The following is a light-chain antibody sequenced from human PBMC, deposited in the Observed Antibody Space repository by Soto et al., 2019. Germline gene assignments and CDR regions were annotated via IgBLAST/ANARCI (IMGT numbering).Light chain of an antibody. Sequence: EFALTQSPGTLSFSLGERATLSCSASQSLTNSFIAWYQQRPGQAPRLLIYDTSSRASGIPDRFSGSGSGTDFTLTISRLETEDFAVFYCQQYGTSEITFGQGTRLEIK. CDR1: QSLTNSF. V-gene: IGKV3-20*01. CDR3: QQYGTSEIT. CDR2: DTS. J-gene: IGKJ5*01.